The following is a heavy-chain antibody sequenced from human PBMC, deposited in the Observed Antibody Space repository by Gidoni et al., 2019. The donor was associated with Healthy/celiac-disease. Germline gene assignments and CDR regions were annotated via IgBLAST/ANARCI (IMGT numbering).Heavy chain of an antibody. CDR1: GYTFTGYY. CDR3: ARSYYDFWSGYYTGYYGMDV. CDR2: INPNSGGT. V-gene: IGHV1-2*02. J-gene: IGHJ6*02. D-gene: IGHD3-3*01. Sequence: QVQLVQSGAEVTKPGASVKVSCKASGYTFTGYYMHWVRQAPGQGLEWMGWINPNSGGTNYAQKFQGRVTMTRDTSISTAYMELSRLRSDDTAVYYCARSYYDFWSGYYTGYYGMDVWGQGTTVTVSS.